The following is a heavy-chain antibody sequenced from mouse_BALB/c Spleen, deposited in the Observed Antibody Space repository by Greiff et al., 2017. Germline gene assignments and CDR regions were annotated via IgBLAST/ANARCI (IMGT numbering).Heavy chain of an antibody. CDR3: AIGGNYVLAWFAY. Sequence: EVMLVESGGGLVQPGGSRKLSCAASGFTFSSFGMHWVRQAPEKGLEWVAYISSGSSTIYYADTVKGRFTISRDNPKNTLFLQMTSLRSEDTAMYYCAIGGNYVLAWFAYWGQGTLVTVSA. D-gene: IGHD2-1*01. CDR2: ISSGSSTI. CDR1: GFTFSSFG. J-gene: IGHJ3*01. V-gene: IGHV5-17*02.